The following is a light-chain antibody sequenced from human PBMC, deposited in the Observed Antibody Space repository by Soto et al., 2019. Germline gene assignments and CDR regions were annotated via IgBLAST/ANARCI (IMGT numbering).Light chain of an antibody. J-gene: IGLJ1*01. CDR3: CAGRSTFYV. CDR2: EGN. CDR1: TSDLVNSHR. V-gene: IGLV2-23*01. Sequence: QSALTQPASVSGSPGQSITISCTGTTSDLVNSHRVSWYQHYPGKGPKLLIYEGNKRPSGVSNRFSGSKSGNTASLTISGLQAEDEADYYCCAGRSTFYVFGSGTKVTVL.